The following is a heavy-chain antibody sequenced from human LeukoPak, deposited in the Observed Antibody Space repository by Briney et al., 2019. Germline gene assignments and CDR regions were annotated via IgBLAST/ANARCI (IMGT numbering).Heavy chain of an antibody. CDR3: AREGRGAYCGGDCYSTDAFDI. CDR2: IYYSGST. D-gene: IGHD2-21*02. V-gene: IGHV4-59*12. J-gene: IGHJ3*02. Sequence: PSETLSLTCTVSGGSISSYYWSWIRQPPGKGLEWIGYIYYSGSTYYNPSLKSRVTISVDTSKNQFSLKLSSVTAADTAVYYCAREGRGAYCGGDCYSTDAFDIWGQGTMVTVSS. CDR1: GGSISSYY.